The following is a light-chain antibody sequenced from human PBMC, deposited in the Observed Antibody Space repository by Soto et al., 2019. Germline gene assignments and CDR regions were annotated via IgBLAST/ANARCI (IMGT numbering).Light chain of an antibody. V-gene: IGKV3-20*01. J-gene: IGKJ5*01. CDR2: GAS. CDR1: QSVSSSY. Sequence: EIVLTQSPGTLSLSPGERATLSCRASQSVSSSYLAGYQQKPGQAPRLLIYGASSRATGIPDRFSGSGSGTDFSLTISRLEPEDFAVYYCHQYGSSPPITFGQGTQLEMK. CDR3: HQYGSSPPIT.